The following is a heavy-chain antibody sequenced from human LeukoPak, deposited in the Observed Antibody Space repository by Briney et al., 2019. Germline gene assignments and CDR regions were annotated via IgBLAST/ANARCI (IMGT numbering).Heavy chain of an antibody. CDR2: IYRGGST. J-gene: IGHJ4*02. Sequence: PGGSLRLSCAASGFTVSTSYMSWVRQAPGKGLEWVSVIYRGGSTYYADSVKGRFTISRDDSKDTLYLQMNRMGAEDTALYYCAKADGRLALGCFDYWGQGTLVTVSS. CDR1: GFTVSTSY. V-gene: IGHV3-66*01. CDR3: AKADGRLALGCFDY. D-gene: IGHD3-16*01.